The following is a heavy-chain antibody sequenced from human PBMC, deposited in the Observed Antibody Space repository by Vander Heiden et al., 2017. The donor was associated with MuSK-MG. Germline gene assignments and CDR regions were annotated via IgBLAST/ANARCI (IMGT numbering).Heavy chain of an antibody. CDR3: TRNYYDYVWGSYRYKGPGDY. J-gene: IGHJ4*02. Sequence: EVQLVESGGGLVQPGRSLRLSCTASGFIFGDYAMSWVRQAPGKGLEWVGVIRSKAYGGTTEYAASVKGRFTISRDDSKSIAYLQMNSLKTEDTAVYYCTRNYYDYVWGSYRYKGPGDYWGQGTLVTVSS. V-gene: IGHV3-49*04. CDR1: GFIFGDYA. CDR2: IRSKAYGGTT. D-gene: IGHD3-16*02.